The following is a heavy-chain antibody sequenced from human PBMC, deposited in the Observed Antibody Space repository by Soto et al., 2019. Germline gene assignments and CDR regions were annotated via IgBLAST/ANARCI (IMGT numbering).Heavy chain of an antibody. J-gene: IGHJ5*02. Sequence: PSETLSLTCTVSGGSVTSGNYYWSWIRQPPGKGLEWLGHIYYTGSTNYKPSLKSRLTISVDTTKNQFSLRLKSVTAADTAVYYCARALHFTLWNGYFDPWGQGSLVTVSS. D-gene: IGHD3-3*01. V-gene: IGHV4-61*01. CDR3: ARALHFTLWNGYFDP. CDR1: GGSVTSGNYY. CDR2: IYYTGST.